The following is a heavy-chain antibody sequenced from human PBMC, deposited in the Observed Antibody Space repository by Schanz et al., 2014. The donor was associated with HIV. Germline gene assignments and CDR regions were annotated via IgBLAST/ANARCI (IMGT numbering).Heavy chain of an antibody. Sequence: QVQLVESGGGLVQPGGSLRLACAASGFTFRRYGMHWVRQAPGKGLEGVAVIWDTGKTKYYADSVEGRFTISRDNYRNTLALQMTNLRVDDTALYYCARDPVSDQPIDYWGQGTLVIVSS. V-gene: IGHV3-33*01. J-gene: IGHJ4*02. D-gene: IGHD2-2*01. CDR1: GFTFRRYG. CDR2: IWDTGKTK. CDR3: ARDPVSDQPIDY.